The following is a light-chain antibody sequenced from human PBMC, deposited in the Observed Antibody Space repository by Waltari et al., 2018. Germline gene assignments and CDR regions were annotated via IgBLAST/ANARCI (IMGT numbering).Light chain of an antibody. CDR2: QAS. V-gene: IGKV1-5*03. CDR1: QSISSW. J-gene: IGKJ1*01. Sequence: DIQMTQSPATLSASVGDRVIITCRATQSISSWLAWFQQKPGKAPKLLIYQASTLESGVPSMFSGSGSGSEFTLTISSLQPDDFATYHCQQYDSYPWTFGQGTKVEVK. CDR3: QQYDSYPWT.